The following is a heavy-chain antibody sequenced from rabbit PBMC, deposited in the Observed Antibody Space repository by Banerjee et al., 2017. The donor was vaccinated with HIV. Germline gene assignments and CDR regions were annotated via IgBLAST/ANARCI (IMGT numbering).Heavy chain of an antibody. CDR1: GFSFSASYY. V-gene: IGHV1S40*01. CDR2: IYGGHSGFT. Sequence: QSLEESGGDLVKSGASLTLTCTASGFSFSASYYMCWVRQAPGKGLEWIGCIYGGHSGFTYYASWAKGRFTISKTSSTTVTLQMTSLTAADTATYFCARRPSMTLVINLWGPGTLVTVS. CDR3: ARRPSMTLVINL. D-gene: IGHD2-1*01. J-gene: IGHJ4*01.